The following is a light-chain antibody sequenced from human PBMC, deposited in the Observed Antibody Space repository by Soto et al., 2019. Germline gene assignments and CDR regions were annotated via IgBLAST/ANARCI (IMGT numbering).Light chain of an antibody. CDR1: QDISNY. CDR2: DAS. V-gene: IGKV1-5*01. J-gene: IGKJ1*01. CDR3: QQYSSYSRT. Sequence: DIQMTQSPSSLSASVGDRVTITCQASQDISNYLNWYQQKPGKAPKLLIYDASSLESGVPSRFSGSGSGTEFTLTISSLQPDDYATYYCQQYSSYSRTFGQGTKVDI.